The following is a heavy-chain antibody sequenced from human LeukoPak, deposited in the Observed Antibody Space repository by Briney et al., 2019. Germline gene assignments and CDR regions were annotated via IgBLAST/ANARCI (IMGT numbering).Heavy chain of an antibody. Sequence: GGSLRLSCAASGFTFSSYWLHWVRQAPGKGLVWVSRINIDGSSISYADSVKGRFTISRDKAKNTLYLQMNSLRAEDTAVYYCARTASYSGNYYGYFQHWGQGTLVTVSS. CDR2: INIDGSSI. D-gene: IGHD1-26*01. CDR3: ARTASYSGNYYGYFQH. CDR1: GFTFSSYW. V-gene: IGHV3-74*01. J-gene: IGHJ1*01.